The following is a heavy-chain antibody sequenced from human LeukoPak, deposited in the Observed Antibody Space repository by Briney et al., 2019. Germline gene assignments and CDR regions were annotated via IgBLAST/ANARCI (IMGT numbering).Heavy chain of an antibody. CDR1: GFTFSNYD. D-gene: IGHD1-26*01. CDR3: AKDKTSGTYFDH. CDR2: VSGSGGST. Sequence: PGGSLRLSCAASGFTFSNYDMSWVRQAPGKGLEWVSAVSGSGGSTYYADSVKGRFTVSRDNSKNTLYLQVNSLRAEDTAVYHCAKDKTSGTYFDHWGQGAPVTVSS. J-gene: IGHJ4*02. V-gene: IGHV3-23*01.